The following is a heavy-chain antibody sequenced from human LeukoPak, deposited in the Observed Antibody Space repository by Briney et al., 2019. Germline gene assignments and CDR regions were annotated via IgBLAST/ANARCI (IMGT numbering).Heavy chain of an antibody. J-gene: IGHJ6*02. CDR2: ISAYNGNA. CDR1: GYTFTIYF. CDR3: ARANYYSGMDV. V-gene: IGHV1-18*01. Sequence: GASVKVSFTAAGYTFTIYFISWVRQAPGQGLEWMGRISAYNGNANHAQKFLGSVPMTTDTATSTAYIELWSLRSDDTAVFYCARANYYSGMDVWGHGTPVTVSS.